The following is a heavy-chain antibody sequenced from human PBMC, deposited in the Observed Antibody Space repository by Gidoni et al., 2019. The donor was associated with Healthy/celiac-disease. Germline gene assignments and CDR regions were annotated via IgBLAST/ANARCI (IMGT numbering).Heavy chain of an antibody. V-gene: IGHV3-23*01. CDR2: ISGSGGST. CDR3: AKDGYYYYYMDV. J-gene: IGHJ6*03. Sequence: EVQLLESGGGLVQPGGSLRLSCAASGFTFSSYAMSWVRQAPGKGLEWVAAISGSGGSTYYADSVKGRFTISRDNSKNTLYLQMNSLRAEDTAVYYCAKDGYYYYYMDVWGKGTTVTVSS. CDR1: GFTFSSYA.